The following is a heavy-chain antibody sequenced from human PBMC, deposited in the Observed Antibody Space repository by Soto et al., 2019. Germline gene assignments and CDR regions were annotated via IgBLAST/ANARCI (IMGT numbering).Heavy chain of an antibody. Sequence: GQVSCKASCYTISSFCRSSVRQAHGQGLDWLGWIGLYIHNTNYAQKFQGRVTITTDTSTSTVFVELRSLTSDDTVVYYCARGAFDCGSESDYNNPFGYRGERTLVAVYS. D-gene: IGHD3-10*01. CDR2: IGLYIHNT. V-gene: IGHV1-18*04. J-gene: IGHJ4*02. CDR3: ARGAFDCGSESDYNNPFGY. CDR1: CYTISSFC.